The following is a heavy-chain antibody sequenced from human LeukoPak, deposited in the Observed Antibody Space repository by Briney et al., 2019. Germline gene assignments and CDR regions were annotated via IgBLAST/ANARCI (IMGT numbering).Heavy chain of an antibody. D-gene: IGHD6-13*01. J-gene: IGHJ4*02. CDR2: IIPIVGIA. CDR3: ARDARGEQLVPLDD. Sequence: SVEVSCKGPGGTFSNYGISWVRQAPGQGLEWMGRIIPIVGIANYAQKFQDRVTINADKFTSTAYMELSSLTSEDTAVYYCARDARGEQLVPLDDWGQGTLVTVSS. CDR1: GGTFSNYG. V-gene: IGHV1-69*04.